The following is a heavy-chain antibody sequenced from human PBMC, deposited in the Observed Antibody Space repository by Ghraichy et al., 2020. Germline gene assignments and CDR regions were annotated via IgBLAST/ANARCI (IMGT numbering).Heavy chain of an antibody. CDR3: ARDRRGNSGWYYFDY. D-gene: IGHD6-19*01. CDR1: GFTISNFG. Sequence: GSLRLSCAASGFTISNFGMNWVRQAPGKGLEWVSYISGSSSTIYYADSVKGRFTISRDNAKNSLYLQMNSLRVEDTAVYYCARDRRGNSGWYYFDYWGQGTLVTVSS. J-gene: IGHJ4*02. V-gene: IGHV3-48*04. CDR2: ISGSSSTI.